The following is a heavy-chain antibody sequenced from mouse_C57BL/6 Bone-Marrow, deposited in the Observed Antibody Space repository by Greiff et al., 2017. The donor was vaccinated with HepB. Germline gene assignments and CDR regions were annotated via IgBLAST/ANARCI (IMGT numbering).Heavy chain of an antibody. J-gene: IGHJ2*01. CDR3: YYGSSYC. CDR1: GYTFTSYW. Sequence: QVQLQQPGAELVKPGASVKLSCKASGYTFTSYWMQWVKQRPGQGLEWIGEIDPSDSYTNYNQKFKGKATLTVDTSSSTAYMQLSSLTSEDSAVYYCYYGSSYCWGQGTTLTVSS. CDR2: IDPSDSYT. V-gene: IGHV1-50*01. D-gene: IGHD1-1*01.